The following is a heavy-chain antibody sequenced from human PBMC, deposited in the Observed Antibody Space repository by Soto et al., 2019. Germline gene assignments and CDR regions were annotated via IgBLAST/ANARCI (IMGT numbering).Heavy chain of an antibody. J-gene: IGHJ4*02. CDR3: TADYSGGTYPIDY. CDR2: IKSKTSGETT. D-gene: IGHD1-26*01. CDR1: GFTFSSAW. V-gene: IGHV3-15*07. Sequence: EVQLVESGGGLVKPGASLRLSCVVSGFTFSSAWLHWVRQAPGKGLEWVGRIKSKTSGETTDYAAPVKGRFTISRDDSKNTVFLQMNSLKSEDTAVYYCTADYSGGTYPIDYWGQGSLVTVSS.